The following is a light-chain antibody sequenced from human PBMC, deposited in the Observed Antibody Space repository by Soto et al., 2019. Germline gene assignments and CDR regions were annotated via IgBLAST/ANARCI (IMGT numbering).Light chain of an antibody. Sequence: EIVLTQSPGTLSLSPGERVTLSCRASQSVRGTYLAWYQHKPRQAPRLLIYGASSRATGIPDRFSGSGSGADFTLPISRLEPEDVAVYFCHQYGTSPLTFGGGTKVEIK. V-gene: IGKV3-20*01. J-gene: IGKJ4*01. CDR1: QSVRGTY. CDR2: GAS. CDR3: HQYGTSPLT.